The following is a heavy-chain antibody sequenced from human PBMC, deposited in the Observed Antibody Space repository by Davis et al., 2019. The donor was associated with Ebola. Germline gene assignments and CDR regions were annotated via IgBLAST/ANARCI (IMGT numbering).Heavy chain of an antibody. V-gene: IGHV4-59*01. D-gene: IGHD6-25*01. CDR1: GGSITSYY. Sequence: MPSETLSLTCTVSGGSITSYYGSWIRQPPGKGLEWIGHVYYNGRTNYNPSLESRVTISVDTSNNHFSLKLSSVTAAATAVYYCARFSSGWPDYYGMDVWGQGTTVTVSS. J-gene: IGHJ6*02. CDR3: ARFSSGWPDYYGMDV. CDR2: VYYNGRT.